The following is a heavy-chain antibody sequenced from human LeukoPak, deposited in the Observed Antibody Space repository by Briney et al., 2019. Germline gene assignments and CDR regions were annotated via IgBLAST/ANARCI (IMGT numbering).Heavy chain of an antibody. J-gene: IGHJ4*02. CDR2: ISTYNGNT. CDR3: ARDGHGSGGTLTDY. D-gene: IGHD2-15*01. V-gene: IGHV1-18*01. Sequence: ASVKVSCKASGYTFTRYGISWVRQAPGQGLEWMGWISTYNGNTNYAQKLQGRVTMTTDTSTSTAYMELRSLRSDDTAVYYCARDGHGSGGTLTDYWGQGTLVTVSS. CDR1: GYTFTRYG.